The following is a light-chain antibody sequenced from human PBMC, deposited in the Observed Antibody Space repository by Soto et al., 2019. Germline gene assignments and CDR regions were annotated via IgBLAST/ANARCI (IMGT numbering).Light chain of an antibody. CDR1: SSDVGIYNY. V-gene: IGLV2-14*01. CDR2: QVT. CDR3: SSYTGSTNYV. J-gene: IGLJ1*01. Sequence: QYVLTQPASVSGSPGQSITISCTGTSSDVGIYNYVSWYQQHPGKAPKLMIYQVTNRPSGVSNRFSGSKSGNTASLTISGLQAEDEADYYCSSYTGSTNYVFGTGTNVTVL.